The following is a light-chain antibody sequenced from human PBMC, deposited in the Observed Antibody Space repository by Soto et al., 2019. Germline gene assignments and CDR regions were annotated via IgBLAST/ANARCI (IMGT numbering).Light chain of an antibody. J-gene: IGKJ4*01. CDR3: QQYFTSPLT. CDR2: GVS. Sequence: VLTQAAGTLSLSTGESATLSCRAGQSVSSNYLAWYQQKPGQAPRLLIYGVSTRATGIPDRFSGSGSGTDFSLTISRLEPEDFALYYCQQYFTSPLTFGGGAKVDIK. CDR1: QSVSSNY. V-gene: IGKV3-20*01.